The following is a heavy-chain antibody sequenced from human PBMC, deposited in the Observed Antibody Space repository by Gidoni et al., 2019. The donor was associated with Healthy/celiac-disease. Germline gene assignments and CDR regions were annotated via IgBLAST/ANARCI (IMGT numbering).Heavy chain of an antibody. CDR1: GYTFTSYA. J-gene: IGHJ3*02. CDR2: INAGNGNT. CDR3: ARDGEYCSSTSCQTDAFDI. Sequence: QVQLVQSGAEVKKPGASVKVSCKASGYTFTSYAMHWVRQAPGQRLEWMGWINAGNGNTNYSQQFQGRVTITRDTSASTAYMELSSLRSEDTAVYYCARDGEYCSSTSCQTDAFDIWGQGTMVTVSS. D-gene: IGHD2-2*01. V-gene: IGHV1-3*01.